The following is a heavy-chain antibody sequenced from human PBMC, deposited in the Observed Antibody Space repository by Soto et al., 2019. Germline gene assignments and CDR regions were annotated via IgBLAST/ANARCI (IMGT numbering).Heavy chain of an antibody. CDR2: VSHSGST. Sequence: QVQLQESGPGLVKPSETLSLTCTVSGASISSNYWSWIRQPPGKGLEWIGYVSHSGSTNYNPSLKSRVTISRDTSNNQLSLRLSSVTAADTAVYYCARDYLRALDYWGHGTLVTVSS. CDR1: GASISSNY. J-gene: IGHJ4*01. CDR3: ARDYLRALDY. D-gene: IGHD3-10*01. V-gene: IGHV4-59*01.